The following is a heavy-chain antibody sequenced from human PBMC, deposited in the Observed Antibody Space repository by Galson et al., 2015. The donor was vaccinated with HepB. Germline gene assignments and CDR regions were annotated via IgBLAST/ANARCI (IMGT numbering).Heavy chain of an antibody. CDR1: GFTFSSYG. Sequence: SLRLSCAASGFTFSSYGMHWVRQAPGKGLGWVAVISYDGSNKYYADSVKGRFTISRDNSKNTLYLQMNSLRADDTAIYYCANKGTTGASDYWGQGTLVTVSS. V-gene: IGHV3-30*18. D-gene: IGHD1-1*01. CDR3: ANKGTTGASDY. CDR2: ISYDGSNK. J-gene: IGHJ4*02.